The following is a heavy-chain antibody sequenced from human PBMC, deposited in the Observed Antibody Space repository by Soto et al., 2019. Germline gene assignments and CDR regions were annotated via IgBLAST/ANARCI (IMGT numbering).Heavy chain of an antibody. J-gene: IGHJ6*01. Sequence: QVQLVESGGGVVQPGRSLRLSCAASGFTFSSYGMHWVRQAPGKGLEWVAVISYDGSNKYYADSVKGRFTISRDNSKNTLYLQMNSLRAEDTAVYYCAKMGPLQVVVVIPPPYYYYGMDVW. CDR3: AKMGPLQVVVVIPPPYYYYGMDV. CDR2: ISYDGSNK. D-gene: IGHD3-22*01. V-gene: IGHV3-30*18. CDR1: GFTFSSYG.